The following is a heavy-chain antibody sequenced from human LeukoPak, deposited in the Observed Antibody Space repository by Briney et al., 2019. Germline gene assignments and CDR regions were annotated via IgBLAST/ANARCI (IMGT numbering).Heavy chain of an antibody. CDR3: ARRRDLYSGSYYPFDY. CDR2: IYPGDSDA. J-gene: IGHJ4*02. CDR1: GYSFTTHW. D-gene: IGHD1-26*01. V-gene: IGHV5-51*01. Sequence: GESLKISCKASGYSFTTHWIGWVRQMPGKGLKWMGIIYPGDSDARYSPSFQGQVTISADKSISTAYLQWSSLKASDTAMYYCARRRDLYSGSYYPFDYWGQGTLVTVSS.